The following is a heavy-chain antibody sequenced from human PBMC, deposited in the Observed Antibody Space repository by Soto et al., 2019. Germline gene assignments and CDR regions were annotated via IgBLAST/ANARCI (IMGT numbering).Heavy chain of an antibody. V-gene: IGHV1-69*13. CDR1: GGTFSSYA. CDR2: IIPIFGTA. J-gene: IGHJ4*02. D-gene: IGHD1-20*01. CDR3: APSNCNPEGGIAYFDY. Sequence: GASVKVSCKASGGTFSSYAISWVRQAPGQGLEWMGGIIPIFGTANYAQKFQGRVTITADESTSTAYMELSSLRSEDTAVYYCAPSNCNPEGGIAYFDYWGQGTLVTVSS.